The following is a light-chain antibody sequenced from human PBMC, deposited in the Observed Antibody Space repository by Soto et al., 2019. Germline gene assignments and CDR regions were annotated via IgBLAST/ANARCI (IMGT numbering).Light chain of an antibody. CDR1: SSDVGSYNR. V-gene: IGLV2-18*02. J-gene: IGLJ1*01. CDR2: DVS. Sequence: SVLTQPPSGSGAPVGSGTISCTGTSSDVGSYNRVSWYQQPPGTAPKLMIYDVSNRPSGVPDRFSGSRSGNTASLTISGLQAEDEADYYCSSYTSSSTYVFGTGTKVTVL. CDR3: SSYTSSSTYV.